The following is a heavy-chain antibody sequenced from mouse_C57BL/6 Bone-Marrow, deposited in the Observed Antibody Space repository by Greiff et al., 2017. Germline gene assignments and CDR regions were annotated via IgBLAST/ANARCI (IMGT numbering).Heavy chain of an antibody. Sequence: EVKLVESGGDLVKPGGSLKLSCAASGFTFSSYGMSWVRPTPDKRLEWVATISSGGSYTYYPDSVKGRFTISRDNAKNTLYLQMSSLKSEDTAMXYCARRGRRGYFDVWGTGTTVTVSS. CDR1: GFTFSSYG. J-gene: IGHJ1*03. CDR2: ISSGGSYT. CDR3: ARRGRRGYFDV. D-gene: IGHD1-1*01. V-gene: IGHV5-6*02.